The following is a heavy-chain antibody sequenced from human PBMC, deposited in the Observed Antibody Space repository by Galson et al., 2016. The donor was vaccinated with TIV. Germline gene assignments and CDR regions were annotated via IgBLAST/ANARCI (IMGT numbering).Heavy chain of an antibody. J-gene: IGHJ3*02. CDR3: GGAAPGTVDI. Sequence: WIGYIHTRGSTYDNDNPSLKSRATISVDTSKNQFSLKLSSVTAADTAVYYCGGAAPGTVDIWGQGTMVIVSS. CDR2: IHTRGST. V-gene: IGHV4-4*09. D-gene: IGHD2-8*02.